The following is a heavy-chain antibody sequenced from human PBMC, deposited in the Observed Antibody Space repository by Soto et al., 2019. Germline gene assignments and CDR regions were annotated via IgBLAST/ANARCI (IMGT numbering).Heavy chain of an antibody. CDR1: GFTFSDYY. D-gene: IGHD1-20*01. V-gene: IGHV3-11*01. Sequence: PGGSLILSCAASGFTFSDYYMSWIRQAPGKGLEWVSYISSSGSTIYYADSVKGRFPISRDNAKNSLYLQMKSLRAEDTAVYYCGSDFTITGTTSYFDYWGQGTLVTVSS. CDR3: GSDFTITGTTSYFDY. CDR2: ISSSGSTI. J-gene: IGHJ4*02.